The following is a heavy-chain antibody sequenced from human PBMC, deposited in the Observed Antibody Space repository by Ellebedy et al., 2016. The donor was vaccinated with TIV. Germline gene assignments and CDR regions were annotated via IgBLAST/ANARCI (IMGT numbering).Heavy chain of an antibody. D-gene: IGHD3-22*01. CDR1: GFSFNFYA. CDR3: AKDYGYYDTSGEAFDI. J-gene: IGHJ3*02. V-gene: IGHV3-30*18. Sequence: GESLKISXAASGFSFNFYAMHWVRQAPAKRLEWVAVISYDGSTQYYIDSVKGRVTISRDNSRNRLYLQMNSLRPEDTAVYYCAKDYGYYDTSGEAFDIWGQGTMVTVAS. CDR2: ISYDGSTQ.